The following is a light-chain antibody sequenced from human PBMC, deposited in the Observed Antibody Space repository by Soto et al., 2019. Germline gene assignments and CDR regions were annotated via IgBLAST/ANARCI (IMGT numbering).Light chain of an antibody. CDR3: HHYGSSPPYT. CDR1: QSVDNTY. V-gene: IGKV3-20*01. CDR2: GAS. J-gene: IGKJ2*01. Sequence: EIVLTQSPGTLSLSPGERATLSCRASQSVDNTYLAWYQQKPGQAPRLLIYGASSRPTGIPDRFSGSGSGTDFTLTISRLEPEDFAVYYCHHYGSSPPYTFGQGTKVDSK.